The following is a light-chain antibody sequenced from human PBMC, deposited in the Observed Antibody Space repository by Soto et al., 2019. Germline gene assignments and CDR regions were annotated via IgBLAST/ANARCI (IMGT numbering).Light chain of an antibody. CDR3: SSYSTGGSYV. Sequence: QSALTQPASVSGSPGLSIAISCTGTSRDVGGYNSVSWYQQQPGKVPKLLIYDVSNRPSGVSNRFSGSKSGNTASLTISGLQAEDEGYYYCSSYSTGGSYVFGTGTKVTVL. V-gene: IGLV2-14*01. J-gene: IGLJ1*01. CDR1: SRDVGGYNS. CDR2: DVS.